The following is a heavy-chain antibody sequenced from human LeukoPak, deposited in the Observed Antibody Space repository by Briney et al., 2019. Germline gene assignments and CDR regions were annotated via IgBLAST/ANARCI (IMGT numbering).Heavy chain of an antibody. CDR1: GYSFTNYW. CDR2: IYPGDSDT. J-gene: IGHJ4*02. V-gene: IGHV5-51*01. D-gene: IGHD1-1*01. Sequence: GESLKISCKGSGYSFTNYWIGWVRQMPGKGLEWMGIIYPGDSDTRYNPSFQGQVTISADKSISTAYLQWGSLTASYTAMYYCARQGYNFAQRPFDYWGQGTLVTVSS. CDR3: ARQGYNFAQRPFDY.